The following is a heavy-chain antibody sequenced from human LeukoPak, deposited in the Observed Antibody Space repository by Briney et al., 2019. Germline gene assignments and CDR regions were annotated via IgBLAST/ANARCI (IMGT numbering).Heavy chain of an antibody. Sequence: GGALRLSCAASGVTFYDYGMSGVRHAPGEGLEWGSGINWNGGSTDYADSVKGRFTISRDNAKNSLYLKMNSLRAEDTALYYCAGSLLGHYYYYMDVWGKGTTVTVSS. CDR3: AGSLLGHYYYYMDV. CDR1: GVTFYDYG. J-gene: IGHJ6*03. CDR2: INWNGGST. V-gene: IGHV3-20*04.